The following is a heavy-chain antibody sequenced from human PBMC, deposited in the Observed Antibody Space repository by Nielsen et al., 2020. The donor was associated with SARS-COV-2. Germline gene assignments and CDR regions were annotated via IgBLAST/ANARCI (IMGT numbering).Heavy chain of an antibody. CDR3: ARDRDIWSGYYEPTFDY. CDR1: GGTFSSYA. V-gene: IGHV1-69*06. Sequence: SVKVSCKASGGTFSSYAISWVRQAPGQGLEWMGGIIPIFGTANYAQKFQGRVTITADKSTSTAYMELSSLRSEDTAVYYCARDRDIWSGYYEPTFDYWGQGTLVTVSS. J-gene: IGHJ4*02. D-gene: IGHD3-3*01. CDR2: IIPIFGTA.